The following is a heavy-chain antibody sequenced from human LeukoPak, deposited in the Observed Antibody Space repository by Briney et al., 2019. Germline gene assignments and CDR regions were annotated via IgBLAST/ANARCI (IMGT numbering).Heavy chain of an antibody. V-gene: IGHV3-48*01. D-gene: IGHD1-14*01. Sequence: TGGSLRLSCAASGFTFSSYSMNWVRQAPGKGVEWVSYISSSSSTIYYADSVKGRFTISRDNAKNSLYLQMNSLRAEDTAVYYCAAARTYYYYYMDVWGKGTTVTVSS. CDR3: AAARTYYYYYMDV. CDR2: ISSSSSTI. CDR1: GFTFSSYS. J-gene: IGHJ6*03.